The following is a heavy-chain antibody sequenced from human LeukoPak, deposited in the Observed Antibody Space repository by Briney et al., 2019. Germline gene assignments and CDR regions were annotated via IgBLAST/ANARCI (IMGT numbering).Heavy chain of an antibody. CDR3: ARVRWLALDY. CDR1: GYTFTSYD. J-gene: IGHJ4*02. D-gene: IGHD6-19*01. CDR2: MNPNSGNT. V-gene: IGHV1-8*01. Sequence: ASVRVSCKASGYTFTSYDMNWVRQAPGQGLEWMGWMNPNSGNTGYAQKFQGRVTMTRNTSISTAYMELSSLRSEDTAVYYCARVRWLALDYWGQGTLVTVSS.